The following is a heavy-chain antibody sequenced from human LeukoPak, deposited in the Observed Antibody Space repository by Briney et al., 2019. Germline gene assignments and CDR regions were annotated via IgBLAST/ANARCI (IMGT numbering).Heavy chain of an antibody. D-gene: IGHD2-21*02. V-gene: IGHV3-48*03. CDR1: GFTFSSYE. CDR3: ARHRVTHFDY. CDR2: ISSSGNTI. Sequence: QPGGSLRLSCAASGFTFSSYEMNWVRQAPGKGLEWVSYISSSGNTIYYADSVKGRFTISRDNAKNSLYLQMNSLRAEDTAVYYCARHRVTHFDYWGQGTLVTVSS. J-gene: IGHJ4*02.